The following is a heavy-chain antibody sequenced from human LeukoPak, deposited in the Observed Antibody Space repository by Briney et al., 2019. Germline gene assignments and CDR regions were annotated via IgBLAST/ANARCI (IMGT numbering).Heavy chain of an antibody. V-gene: IGHV1-3*03. CDR2: INAGNGNT. J-gene: IGHJ4*02. D-gene: IGHD3-22*01. CDR3: ARGIYDSSGYYYPILYYFDY. CDR1: GYTFTSYA. Sequence: ASVKVSCKASGYTFTSYAMHWVRQAPGQRLEWMGWINAGNGNTKYSQEFQGRVTITRDASASTAYMELSSLRSEDMAVYYCARGIYDSSGYYYPILYYFDYWGQGTLVTVSS.